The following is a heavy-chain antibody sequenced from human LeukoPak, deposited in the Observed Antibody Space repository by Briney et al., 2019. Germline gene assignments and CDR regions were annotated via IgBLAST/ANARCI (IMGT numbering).Heavy chain of an antibody. CDR1: GFTFSSYW. CDR3: ARTNRGPFDF. J-gene: IGHJ4*02. Sequence: PGGSLRLSCAASGFTFSSYWMHWVRQAPGKGLVWVSRINSDGSSTNYADLVKGRFTISRDNAKNALYLQMNSLRAEDTAIYYCARTNRGPFDFWGQGTLVTVSS. CDR2: INSDGSST. D-gene: IGHD2-8*01. V-gene: IGHV3-74*01.